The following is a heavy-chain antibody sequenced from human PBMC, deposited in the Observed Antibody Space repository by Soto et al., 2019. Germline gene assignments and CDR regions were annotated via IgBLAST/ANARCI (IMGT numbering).Heavy chain of an antibody. CDR3: ARRYGWAFDI. CDR1: GGSISSYY. V-gene: IGHV4-59*08. CDR2: IYYSGST. D-gene: IGHD3-16*01. J-gene: IGHJ3*02. Sequence: LSLTCTVSGGSISSYYWSWIRQPPGKGLEWIGYIYYSGSTNYNPSLKSRVTISVDTSKNQFSLKLSSVTAADTAVYYCARRYGWAFDIWGQGTLVTVSS.